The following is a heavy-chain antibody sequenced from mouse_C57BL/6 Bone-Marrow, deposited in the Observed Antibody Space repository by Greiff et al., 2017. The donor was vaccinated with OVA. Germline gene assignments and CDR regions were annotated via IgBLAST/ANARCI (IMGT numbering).Heavy chain of an antibody. CDR2: IFPGSGST. V-gene: IGHV1-75*01. CDR3: ARHSNYPAWFAY. J-gene: IGHJ3*01. CDR1: GYTFTDYY. Sequence: VQLQQSGPELVKPGASVKISCKASGYTFTDYYIHWVKQRPGQGLEWIGWIFPGSGSTYYNEKFKGKATLTADKSSSTAYMLLSSLTSEDSAVYFCARHSNYPAWFAYWGQGTLVTVSA. D-gene: IGHD2-5*01.